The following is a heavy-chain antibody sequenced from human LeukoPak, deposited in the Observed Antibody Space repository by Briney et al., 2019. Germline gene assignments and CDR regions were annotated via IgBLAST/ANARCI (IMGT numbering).Heavy chain of an antibody. Sequence: GGSLRLSCAASGFTFSSYSMNWVRQAPGRGLEWVSSISSSNHYIYYADSVKGRFTISRDNAKNSLYLQMNSLRAEDTAVYYCARPLQHYDLLTGYYSPYYYYGMDVWSQGTTVTVSS. CDR2: ISSSNHYI. D-gene: IGHD3-9*01. J-gene: IGHJ6*02. V-gene: IGHV3-21*01. CDR3: ARPLQHYDLLTGYYSPYYYYGMDV. CDR1: GFTFSSYS.